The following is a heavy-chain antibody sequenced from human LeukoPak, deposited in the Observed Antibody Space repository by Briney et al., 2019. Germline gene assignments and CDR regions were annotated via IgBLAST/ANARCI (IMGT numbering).Heavy chain of an antibody. Sequence: ASVKVSCKASGYTFTSYGISWVRQAPGQGLEWMGWINPNSGGTNYAQKFQGRVTTTRDTSISTAYMELSRLRSDDTAAYYCAREGILTGYYTPYYYYGMDVWGQGTTVTVSS. CDR3: AREGILTGYYTPYYYYGMDV. D-gene: IGHD3-9*01. J-gene: IGHJ6*02. CDR1: GYTFTSYG. CDR2: INPNSGGT. V-gene: IGHV1-2*02.